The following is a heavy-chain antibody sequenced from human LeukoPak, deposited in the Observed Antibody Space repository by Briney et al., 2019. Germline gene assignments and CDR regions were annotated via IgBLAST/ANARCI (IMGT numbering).Heavy chain of an antibody. Sequence: SETLSLTCTVSGGSISSYYWSWVRQPAGKGLEWIGRIYTSGSTNYNPSLKSRVTMSVDTSKNQFSLRLSSVTAADTAVYYCARENDRYGRIDYWGQGTQVTVSS. V-gene: IGHV4-4*07. D-gene: IGHD5-18*01. CDR1: GGSISSYY. CDR3: ARENDRYGRIDY. J-gene: IGHJ4*02. CDR2: IYTSGST.